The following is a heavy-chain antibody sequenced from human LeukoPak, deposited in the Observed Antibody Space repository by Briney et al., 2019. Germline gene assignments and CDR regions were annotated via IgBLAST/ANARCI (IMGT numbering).Heavy chain of an antibody. J-gene: IGHJ4*02. CDR3: ARERRDYGAFVDY. CDR1: GGSISSSSYY. V-gene: IGHV4-39*07. D-gene: IGHD4-17*01. CDR2: IYYSGST. Sequence: SETLSLTCTVSGGSISSSSYYWGWIRQTPGKGLEWIGSIYYSGSTYNNPSLKSRVTISVDTSKNQFSLKLSSVTAADTAVYYCARERRDYGAFVDYWGQGTLVTVSS.